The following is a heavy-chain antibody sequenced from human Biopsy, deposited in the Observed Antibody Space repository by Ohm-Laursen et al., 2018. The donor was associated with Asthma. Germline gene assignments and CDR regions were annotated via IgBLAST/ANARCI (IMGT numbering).Heavy chain of an antibody. CDR1: GFTFSNYG. D-gene: IGHD1-26*01. V-gene: IGHV3-30*18. Sequence: SLRLSCTASGFTFSNYGMHWVRQAPGKGLDWVAVISFDGSNKNYADSVKGRFTISRDNSRNTLHLQMNSLRAEDTAVYYCAKDVFPGWELRRGPDYWGQGTLVTVSS. CDR2: ISFDGSNK. CDR3: AKDVFPGWELRRGPDY. J-gene: IGHJ4*02.